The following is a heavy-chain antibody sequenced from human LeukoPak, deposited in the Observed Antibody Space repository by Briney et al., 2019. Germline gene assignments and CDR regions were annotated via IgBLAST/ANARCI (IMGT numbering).Heavy chain of an antibody. J-gene: IGHJ4*02. CDR2: IFFRVIT. CDR3: ARQKVATGYYFDY. D-gene: IGHD5-12*01. Sequence: PSESLSLTCTVCRGSLSSSSYYWGWIRLPPGDGLEWMGCIFFRVITYYDPSLKSRVTISVDTSKNQFSLKLSAVAAADTAVYYCARQKVATGYYFDYWGQGTLVTVSS. CDR1: RGSLSSSSYY. V-gene: IGHV4-39*01.